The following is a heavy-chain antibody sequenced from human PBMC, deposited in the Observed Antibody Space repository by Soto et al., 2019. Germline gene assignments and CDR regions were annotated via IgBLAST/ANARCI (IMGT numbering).Heavy chain of an antibody. D-gene: IGHD2-8*02. CDR1: GYPFPSAY. V-gene: IGHV1-46*01. J-gene: IGHJ4*02. Sequence: ASVKVACKASGYPFPSAYMHWVRQAPGQGLEWMGIINPSGGSTSYAQKFQGRVTMTRDTSTSTVYMELSSLRSEDTAVYYCARGGVPGGPIDYWGQGTLVTVSS. CDR3: ARGGVPGGPIDY. CDR2: INPSGGST.